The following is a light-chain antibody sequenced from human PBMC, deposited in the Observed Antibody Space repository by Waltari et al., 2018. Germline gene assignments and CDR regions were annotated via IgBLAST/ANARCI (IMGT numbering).Light chain of an antibody. J-gene: IGLJ2*01. CDR1: GSNIGAGYD. V-gene: IGLV1-40*01. CDR3: QSYDTSLSVV. CDR2: GVN. Sequence: QSVLTQPPSVSGAPGQRVTISSTGGGSNIGAGYDVHWYRQLPGKAPELLIYGVNNRPSGVPDRFFGSLSGTSASLAITGLQAEDEADYYCQSYDTSLSVVFGGGTKLTV.